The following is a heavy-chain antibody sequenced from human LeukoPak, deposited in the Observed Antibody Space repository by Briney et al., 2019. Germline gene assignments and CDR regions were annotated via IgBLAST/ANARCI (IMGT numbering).Heavy chain of an antibody. CDR2: ISGSGGST. V-gene: IGHV3-23*01. CDR1: GFTYSSYA. Sequence: GGSLTLSRAASGFTYSSYAMSWVRQAPGKGLEWVSAISGSGGSTYYAESVKGRFTISRDNSKNTLYLQMNSLRAEDTAVYYCAKGDILTGSPVDYWGQGTLVTVSS. CDR3: AKGDILTGSPVDY. J-gene: IGHJ4*02. D-gene: IGHD3-9*01.